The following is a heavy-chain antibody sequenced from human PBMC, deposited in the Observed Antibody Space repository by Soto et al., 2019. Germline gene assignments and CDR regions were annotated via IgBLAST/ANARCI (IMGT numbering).Heavy chain of an antibody. D-gene: IGHD1-26*01. J-gene: IGHJ6*02. CDR2: IYHSGNT. CDR1: GGPISNGDYY. Sequence: PSETLSLTCTVSGGPISNGDYYWSWIRQPPGKGLEWIGYIYHSGNTYYNPSLKSRVIISVDTSKNQFSLKLSSVTAADTAVYYCARLGSGSYYGYYYGMDVWGQGTTVTVSS. CDR3: ARLGSGSYYGYYYGMDV. V-gene: IGHV4-30-4*01.